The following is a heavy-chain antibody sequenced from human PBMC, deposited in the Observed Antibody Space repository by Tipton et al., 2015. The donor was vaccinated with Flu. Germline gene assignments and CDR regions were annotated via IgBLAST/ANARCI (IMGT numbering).Heavy chain of an antibody. V-gene: IGHV4-59*01. J-gene: IGHJ4*02. CDR1: GGSISSYY. D-gene: IGHD3-16*01. Sequence: TLSLTCTVSGGSISSYYWSWIRQPPGKGLEWIGYIYYSGSTNYNPSLKSRVTISVDTSKNQFSLKLSSVTAADTAVYYCARVRGGGSNYFDSWGQGALGSVSP. CDR2: IYYSGST. CDR3: ARVRGGGSNYFDS.